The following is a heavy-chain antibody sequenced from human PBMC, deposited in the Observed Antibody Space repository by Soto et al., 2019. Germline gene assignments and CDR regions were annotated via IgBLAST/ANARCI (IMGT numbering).Heavy chain of an antibody. CDR2: IILALGTP. Sequence: QVLLVQSGAEMKQPGSSVSVSCRASGDSFTNYAFTWVRQAPGQGPEWLGGIILALGTPHYSHRFQGRLTITADESSRTVYMELGSLRLDDTAVYYCGRYWTNTNFRGGYYLDLWGQGTLLTVSS. V-gene: IGHV1-69*01. J-gene: IGHJ5*02. CDR3: GRYWTNTNFRGGYYLDL. D-gene: IGHD2-8*01. CDR1: GDSFTNYA.